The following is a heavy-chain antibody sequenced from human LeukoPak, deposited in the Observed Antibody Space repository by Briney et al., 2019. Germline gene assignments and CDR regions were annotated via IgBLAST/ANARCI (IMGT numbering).Heavy chain of an antibody. V-gene: IGHV3-9*03. J-gene: IGHJ6*03. Sequence: PGKSLRLSCVVSGFILDDYAMHWVRQAPGEGLEWVSSISWNSGTIAYVDSVKGRFTISRDSANNALNLQMNNIRVEDMALYYCAKSRGIAALGDMDVWGKGTTVIVSS. CDR1: GFILDDYA. D-gene: IGHD6-13*01. CDR2: ISWNSGTI. CDR3: AKSRGIAALGDMDV.